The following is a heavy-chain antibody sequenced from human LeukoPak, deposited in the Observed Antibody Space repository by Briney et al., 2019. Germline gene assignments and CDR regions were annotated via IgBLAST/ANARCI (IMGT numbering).Heavy chain of an antibody. D-gene: IGHD1/OR15-1a*01. V-gene: IGHV1-69*08. CDR1: AGTSNSYT. CDR2: IIPVLGRT. Sequence: ASVTVSFTSTAGTSNSYTINWLRQRQGQGLEWMGSIIPVLGRTKYAQKFQGRVTINADKSATTVFMEVSGLRSEVTAVYYCARDGAGTTPVSEYYYYYSGMDVWGQGTTVTVSS. CDR3: ARDGAGTTPVSEYYYYYSGMDV. J-gene: IGHJ6*02.